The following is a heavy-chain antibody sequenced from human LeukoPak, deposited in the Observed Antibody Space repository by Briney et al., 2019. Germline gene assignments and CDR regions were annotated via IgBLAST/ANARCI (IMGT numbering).Heavy chain of an antibody. J-gene: IGHJ4*02. Sequence: GGSLRLSCAASGFTFDDYGMSWVRQAPGKGLEWVSAISGSGGSTYYADSVKGRFTISRDNSKNTLYLQMNSLRAEDTAVYYCAKESALSEFFDYWGQGTLVTVSS. CDR3: AKESALSEFFDY. V-gene: IGHV3-23*01. D-gene: IGHD3-3*01. CDR1: GFTFDDYG. CDR2: ISGSGGST.